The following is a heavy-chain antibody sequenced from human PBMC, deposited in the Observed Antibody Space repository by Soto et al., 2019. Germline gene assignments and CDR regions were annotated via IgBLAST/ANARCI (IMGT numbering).Heavy chain of an antibody. D-gene: IGHD3-22*01. CDR3: ARAPQVQGNTMIGGNWFDP. Sequence: EVQLLESGGGLVQPGESVRLSCTASGFTFSNYAMSWVRQAPGKGLEWVSSISGSGGSTYYTDSVKGRFTISRDNSKNTLYLQMNSLSAEDTAVYYCARAPQVQGNTMIGGNWFDPWGQGTLVTVSS. V-gene: IGHV3-23*01. J-gene: IGHJ5*02. CDR1: GFTFSNYA. CDR2: ISGSGGST.